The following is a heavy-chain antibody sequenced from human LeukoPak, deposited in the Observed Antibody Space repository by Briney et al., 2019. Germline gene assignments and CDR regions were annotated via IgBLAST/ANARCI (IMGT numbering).Heavy chain of an antibody. J-gene: IGHJ6*03. Sequence: PSETLSLTCTVSGGSISSDYWSWIRQPPGKGLEWIGYIYYSGSTNYNPSLKSRVTISVDTSKNRFSLKLSSVTAADTAVYYCARATDQYYYDSSGYYYYYYYMDVWGKGTTVTISS. V-gene: IGHV4-59*01. CDR2: IYYSGST. CDR3: ARATDQYYYDSSGYYYYYYYMDV. CDR1: GGSISSDY. D-gene: IGHD3-22*01.